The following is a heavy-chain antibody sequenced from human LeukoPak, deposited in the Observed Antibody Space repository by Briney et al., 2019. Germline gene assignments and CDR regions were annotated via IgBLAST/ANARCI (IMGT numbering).Heavy chain of an antibody. V-gene: IGHV4-59*01. CDR3: ARGRVSSSTWYSTYYYYFYMDV. D-gene: IGHD1-1*01. CDR1: DDSITMYY. J-gene: IGHJ6*03. Sequence: PSETLSLTCSVSDDSITMYYWTWIRQPPGKGLEWIGYVDHTGSTNFNPSLNGRVSISRDTTKNLFSLRLRSVTAADTAVYFCARGRVSSSTWYSTYYYYFYMDVWGIGTTVTVSS. CDR2: VDHTGST.